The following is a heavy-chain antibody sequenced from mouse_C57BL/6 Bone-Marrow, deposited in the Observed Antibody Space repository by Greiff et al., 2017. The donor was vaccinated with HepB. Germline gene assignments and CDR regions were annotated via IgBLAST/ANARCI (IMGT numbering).Heavy chain of an antibody. D-gene: IGHD3-2*02. Sequence: QVHVKQSGPGLVQPSQSLSITCTVSGFSLTSYGVHWVRQSPGKGLEWLGVIWSGGSTDYNAAFISRLSISKDNSKSQVFFKMNSLQADDTAIYYCARATAQATRAMDYWGQGTSVTVSS. V-gene: IGHV2-2*01. CDR2: IWSGGST. J-gene: IGHJ4*01. CDR3: ARATAQATRAMDY. CDR1: GFSLTSYG.